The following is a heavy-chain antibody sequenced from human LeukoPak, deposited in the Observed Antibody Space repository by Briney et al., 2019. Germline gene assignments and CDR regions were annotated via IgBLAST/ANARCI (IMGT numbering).Heavy chain of an antibody. CDR2: IYYSGRT. V-gene: IGHV4-59*12. D-gene: IGHD3-3*01. CDR3: ARGEFRFLEWPSPHDYYYYMDV. CDR1: GGSITSYY. J-gene: IGHJ6*03. Sequence: SETLSLTCTVSGGSITSYYWSWLRQPPGKGLEWIGYIYYSGRTNYNPSLNSRVTISVDTSKNQFSLKLSSVTAADTAVYYCARGEFRFLEWPSPHDYYYYMDVWGKGTTVTVSS.